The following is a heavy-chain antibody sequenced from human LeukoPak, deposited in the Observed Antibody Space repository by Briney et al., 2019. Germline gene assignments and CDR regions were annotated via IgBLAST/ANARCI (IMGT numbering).Heavy chain of an antibody. CDR3: ARANFYYDSSGLI. CDR2: IYYSGST. Sequence: SETLSLTCTVSGGSISSYYWSWIRQPPGKGLEWIGYIYYSGSTNYNPSLKSRVTISVDTSKNQFSLKLSSVTAADTAVYYCARANFYYDSSGLIWGQGTMVAVSS. CDR1: GGSISSYY. V-gene: IGHV4-59*01. J-gene: IGHJ3*02. D-gene: IGHD3-22*01.